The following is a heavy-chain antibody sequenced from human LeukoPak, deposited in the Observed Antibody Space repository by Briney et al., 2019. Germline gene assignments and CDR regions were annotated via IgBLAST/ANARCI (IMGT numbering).Heavy chain of an antibody. V-gene: IGHV1-18*01. J-gene: IGHJ4*02. CDR3: ARGRDYYGSGPLEY. CDR2: ISVYNGNT. Sequence: GASVKVSCKASGYTFTSYGLSWVRQAPGQGLEWMGWISVYNGNTEYAQKVQGRVTMTTDTSTSTAYMELRGLRSDDTAVYYCARGRDYYGSGPLEYWGQGTPVTVSS. D-gene: IGHD3-10*01. CDR1: GYTFTSYG.